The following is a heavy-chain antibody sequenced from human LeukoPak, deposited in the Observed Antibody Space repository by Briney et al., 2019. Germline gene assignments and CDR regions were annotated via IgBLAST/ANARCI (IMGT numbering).Heavy chain of an antibody. V-gene: IGHV3-21*01. CDR3: ARDPENLFTMIVHDVFDI. D-gene: IGHD3-22*01. Sequence: GGSLRLSCAASGFTFSSHSTNWVRQAPGKGLEWVSSISARSTYIYYADSVKGQFTISRDNAKNSLYLQMNSLRAEDTAVYYCARDPENLFTMIVHDVFDIWGQGTMVTVSS. CDR1: GFTFSSHS. CDR2: ISARSTYI. J-gene: IGHJ3*02.